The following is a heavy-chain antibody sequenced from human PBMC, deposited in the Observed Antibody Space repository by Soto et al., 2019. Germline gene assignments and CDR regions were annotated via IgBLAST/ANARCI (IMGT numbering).Heavy chain of an antibody. D-gene: IGHD2-15*01. CDR3: ARGVAPYYFDY. J-gene: IGHJ4*02. Sequence: ASVKVSCKASGYTFTNFAIHWVRQAPGQRLEWMGWINAGNAHTKYSQKFQGRVTITRDTSASTAYMELSSLRSEDTAVYYCARGVAPYYFDYWGQGTLVTVSS. CDR1: GYTFTNFA. CDR2: INAGNAHT. V-gene: IGHV1-3*01.